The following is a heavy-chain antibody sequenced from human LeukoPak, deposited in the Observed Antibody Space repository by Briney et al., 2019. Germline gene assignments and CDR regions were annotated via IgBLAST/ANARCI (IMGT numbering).Heavy chain of an antibody. CDR2: ISAYNGNT. V-gene: IGHV1-18*01. CDR3: ARDVSAAAGIYYYYGMDV. D-gene: IGHD6-13*01. J-gene: IGHJ6*02. Sequence: ASVKVSCKASGYTFTSYGISWVRQAPGQGLEWMGWISAYNGNTNYAQKLQGRVTMTTDTSTSTAYMELRSLSSDDTAVYYCARDVSAAAGIYYYYGMDVWGQGTTVTVSS. CDR1: GYTFTSYG.